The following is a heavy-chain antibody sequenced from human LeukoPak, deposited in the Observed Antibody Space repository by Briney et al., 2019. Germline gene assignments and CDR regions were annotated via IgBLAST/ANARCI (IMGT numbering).Heavy chain of an antibody. CDR2: IWFDGSNI. D-gene: IGHD3-16*01. CDR3: ARLGRYADY. Sequence: PGGSLRLSCAVSGFTFSSFGMHWVRQAPGKGLEWVAVIWFDGSNIYYADFVKGRFTISRDNSKNTLYLQMNSLRAEDTAVYYCARLGRYADYWGQGTLVTVSS. J-gene: IGHJ4*02. V-gene: IGHV3-33*01. CDR1: GFTFSSFG.